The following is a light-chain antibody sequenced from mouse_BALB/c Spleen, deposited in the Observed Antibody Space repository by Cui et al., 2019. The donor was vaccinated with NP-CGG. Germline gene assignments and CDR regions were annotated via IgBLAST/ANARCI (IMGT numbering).Light chain of an antibody. CDR2: STN. CDR3: ALWYSNHWV. Sequence: HAVVTQESELTTSPGETVTLTCRSSTGAVKTNNYANWVQEKPDHLFTGLIGSTNNRAPGVPARFSGSLIGDKAALTITGAQTEDEAIYFCALWYSNHWVFGGGTKLTVL. CDR1: TGAVKTNNY. J-gene: IGLJ1*01. V-gene: IGLV1*01.